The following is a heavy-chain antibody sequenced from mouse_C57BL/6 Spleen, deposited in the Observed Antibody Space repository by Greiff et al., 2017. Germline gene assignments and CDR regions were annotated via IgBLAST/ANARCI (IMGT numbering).Heavy chain of an antibody. V-gene: IGHV3-6*01. Sequence: VQLKQSGPGLGKPSQSLSLSSSVSGYSSTSGYYWNWIRQFTGNKLEWMGYISYDGSNNYNPSLKNRSSITRDTSKNQFFRKLNSVTTEDTATYYCAGERGNTAQAPFAHCGQGTLATVSA. CDR1: GYSSTSGYY. J-gene: IGHJ3*01. D-gene: IGHD3-2*02. CDR2: ISYDGSN. CDR3: AGERGNTAQAPFAH.